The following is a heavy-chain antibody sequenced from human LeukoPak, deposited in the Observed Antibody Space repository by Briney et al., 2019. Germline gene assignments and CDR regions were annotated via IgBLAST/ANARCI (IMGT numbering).Heavy chain of an antibody. CDR3: AKDLIAVALDAFDI. Sequence: GGSLRLSCAASGFTFSDYYMSWIRQAPGKGLEWDSAISGSGGSTYYADSVKGRFTISRDNSKNTLYLQMNSLRAEDTAVYYCAKDLIAVALDAFDIWGQGTMVTVSS. CDR1: GFTFSDYY. V-gene: IGHV3-23*01. D-gene: IGHD6-19*01. CDR2: ISGSGGST. J-gene: IGHJ3*02.